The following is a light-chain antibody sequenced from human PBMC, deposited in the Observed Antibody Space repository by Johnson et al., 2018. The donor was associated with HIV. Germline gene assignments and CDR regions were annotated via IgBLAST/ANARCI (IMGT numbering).Light chain of an antibody. V-gene: IGLV1-51*02. J-gene: IGLJ1*01. CDR3: GAWDSSLSAYV. CDR2: ENN. Sequence: QSVLTQPPSVSAAPGQKVTISCSGSSSNIGNNYVSWYQQLPGTAPKLLIYENNKRPSGIPDRFSGSKSGTSATLDITGLQTGDAADYYCGAWDSSLSAYVSGTGTKVTVL. CDR1: SSNIGNNY.